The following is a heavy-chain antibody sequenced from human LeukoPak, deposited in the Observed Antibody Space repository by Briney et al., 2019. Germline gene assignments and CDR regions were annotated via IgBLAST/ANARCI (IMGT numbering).Heavy chain of an antibody. CDR3: ARKVIATAAHYFDC. V-gene: IGHV4-4*09. CDR2: IYSRGST. Sequence: SETLSLTCAVSGGSMRSYYWSWSRESPGKGLEWSGYIYSRGSTNYNTSLKSRVAISVDMSKNQFSLNVNFVTAADTGVYYGARKVIATAAHYFDCWGQRTLVTV. D-gene: IGHD6-13*01. J-gene: IGHJ4*02. CDR1: GGSMRSYY.